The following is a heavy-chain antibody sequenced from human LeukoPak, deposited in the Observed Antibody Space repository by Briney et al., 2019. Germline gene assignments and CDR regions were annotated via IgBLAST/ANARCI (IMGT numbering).Heavy chain of an antibody. CDR1: GCTFTGYY. CDR2: INPNSGGT. D-gene: IGHD1-26*01. CDR3: ARGGGSPDDAFDI. J-gene: IGHJ3*02. Sequence: ASVKVSCKASGCTFTGYYMHWVRQAPGQGLEWMGWINPNSGGTNYAQKSQGRVTMTRDTSISTAYMELSRLRSDDTAVYYCARGGGSPDDAFDIWGQGTMVTVSS. V-gene: IGHV1-2*02.